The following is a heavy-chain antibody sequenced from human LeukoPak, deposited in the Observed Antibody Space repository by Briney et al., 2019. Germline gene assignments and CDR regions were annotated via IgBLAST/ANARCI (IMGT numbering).Heavy chain of an antibody. V-gene: IGHV4-4*02. CDR2: IYHSGST. D-gene: IGHD3-22*01. CDR3: ASWNYDSSGYQMNWFDP. CDR1: GGSISSSNW. J-gene: IGHJ5*02. Sequence: SETLSLTCAVSGGSISSSNWWSWVRQPPGKGLEWIGEIYHSGSTNYNPSLKSRVTISVDKSKNQFSLKLSSVTAADTAVYYCASWNYDSSGYQMNWFDPWGQGTLVTVSS.